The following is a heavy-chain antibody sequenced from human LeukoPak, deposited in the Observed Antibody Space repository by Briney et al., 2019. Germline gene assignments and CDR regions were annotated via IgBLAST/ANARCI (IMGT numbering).Heavy chain of an antibody. D-gene: IGHD6-19*01. CDR3: ARETSGWYRIEG. Sequence: SVKVSCKASGGTFSSYAISWVRQAPGQGLEWMGRIIPIFGTANYAQKFQGRVTITTDESTSTAYMELSSLRSEATAVYYCARETSGWYRIEGWGQGTLVTVSS. V-gene: IGHV1-69*05. J-gene: IGHJ4*02. CDR2: IIPIFGTA. CDR1: GGTFSSYA.